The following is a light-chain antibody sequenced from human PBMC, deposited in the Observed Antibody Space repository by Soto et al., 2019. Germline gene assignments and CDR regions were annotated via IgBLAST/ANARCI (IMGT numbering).Light chain of an antibody. CDR1: QSVSTN. J-gene: IGKJ4*01. V-gene: IGKV3-15*01. CDR2: GAS. Sequence: EIVMTQSPVTLSVSPGERATLSCRASQSVSTNLAWYQHKPGQAPRFLIYGASTRATGIPARFSGSGSGTEFTIIINRLQSEDAADYCCQQYNDLLTFGRGTKVEIK. CDR3: QQYNDLLT.